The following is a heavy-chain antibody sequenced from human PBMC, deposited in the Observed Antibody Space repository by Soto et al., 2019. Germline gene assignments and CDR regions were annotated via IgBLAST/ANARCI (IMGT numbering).Heavy chain of an antibody. CDR2: IYPGDSDT. J-gene: IGHJ6*02. D-gene: IGHD6-13*01. Sequence: GESLKISCKGSGYSFTSYWIGWVRQMPGKGLEWMGIIYPGDSDTRYSPSFQGQVTISPDKSISTAYLQWNSLKASDTAMYYRARPMYSSPPGYYYYYGMDVWGQGTTVTVSS. CDR3: ARPMYSSPPGYYYYYGMDV. CDR1: GYSFTSYW. V-gene: IGHV5-51*01.